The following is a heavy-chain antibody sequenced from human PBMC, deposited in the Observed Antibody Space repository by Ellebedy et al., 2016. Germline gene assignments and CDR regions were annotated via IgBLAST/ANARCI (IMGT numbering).Heavy chain of an antibody. D-gene: IGHD3-22*01. CDR1: GFTFSSYT. V-gene: IGHV3-21*01. J-gene: IGHJ4*02. CDR3: ARENYYYHSSGYYPYYFDY. CDR2: ISSSSSYI. Sequence: GESLKISCAASGFTFSSYTVNWVRQAPGKGLEWVSSISSSSSYIYYADSVKGRFTISRDNAKNSLYLQMNSLRAEDTAVYYCARENYYYHSSGYYPYYFDYWGQGTLVTVSS.